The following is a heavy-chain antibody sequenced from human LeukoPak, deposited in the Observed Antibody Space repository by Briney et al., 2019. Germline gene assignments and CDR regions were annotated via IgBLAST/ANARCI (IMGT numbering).Heavy chain of an antibody. CDR3: ARGPHPYGDYVNWFDP. J-gene: IGHJ5*02. Sequence: GASVKVSCKASGYTFTSYGISWVRQAPGQGLEWMGRIIPILGIANYAQKFQGRVTITADKSTSTAYMELSSLRSEDTAVYYCARGPHPYGDYVNWFDPWGQGTLVTVSS. CDR2: IIPILGIA. CDR1: GYTFTSYG. D-gene: IGHD4-17*01. V-gene: IGHV1-69*04.